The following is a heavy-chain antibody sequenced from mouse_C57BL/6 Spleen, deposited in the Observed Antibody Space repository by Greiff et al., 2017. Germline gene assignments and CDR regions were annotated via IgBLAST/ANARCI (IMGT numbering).Heavy chain of an antibody. J-gene: IGHJ1*03. D-gene: IGHD1-1*01. Sequence: EVKLMESGGGLVQPGGSLSLSCAASGFTFTDYYMSWVRQPPGKALEWLGFIRNKANGYTTEYSASVKGRFTISRDNSQSILYLQMNALRAEDSANYYCARYMGYYGSRGWYFDVWGTGTTVTVSS. CDR2: IRNKANGYTT. CDR1: GFTFTDYY. CDR3: ARYMGYYGSRGWYFDV. V-gene: IGHV7-3*01.